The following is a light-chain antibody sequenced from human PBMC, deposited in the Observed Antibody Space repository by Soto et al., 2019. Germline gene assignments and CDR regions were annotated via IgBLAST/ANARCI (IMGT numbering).Light chain of an antibody. V-gene: IGLV2-14*01. J-gene: IGLJ1*01. CDR1: SSDVGGYNY. Sequence: QSALTQPASVSGSPVQSITISCTGTSSDVGGYNYVSWYQQHPGKAPKLMIYDVSNRPSGVSNRFSGSKSGNTASLTISGLQAEDEADYYCSSYTSSSTLSYVFGTGTKVTVL. CDR2: DVS. CDR3: SSYTSSSTLSYV.